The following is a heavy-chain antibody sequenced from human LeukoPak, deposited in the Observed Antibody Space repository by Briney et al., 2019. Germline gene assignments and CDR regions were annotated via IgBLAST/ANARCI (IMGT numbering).Heavy chain of an antibody. J-gene: IGHJ4*02. Sequence: ASVKVSCKASGYTFTSYYMHWVRQAPGQGLEWMGIINPSGGSTSYAQKFQGRVTMTRDTSTSTVYMELSSLRSEDTAVHYCARDIRGGQQLVREYFGYWGQGTLVTVSS. D-gene: IGHD6-13*01. V-gene: IGHV1-46*01. CDR3: ARDIRGGQQLVREYFGY. CDR1: GYTFTSYY. CDR2: INPSGGST.